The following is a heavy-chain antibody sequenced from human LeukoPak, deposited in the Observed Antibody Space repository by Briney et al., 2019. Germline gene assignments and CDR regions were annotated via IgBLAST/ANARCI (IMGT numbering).Heavy chain of an antibody. CDR3: AREPPHDFWSSRPFYYMDV. V-gene: IGHV3-48*01. CDR2: ISGSVNTI. CDR1: GFTFSSYI. Sequence: GGSLRLSCVASGFTFSSYIMNWVRQAPGKGLEWVSYISGSVNTIYYADSVKGRFTISRDNAKNSLYLRMESLRAEDTAVYYCAREPPHDFWSSRPFYYMDVWGKGTTVAVSS. J-gene: IGHJ6*03. D-gene: IGHD3-3*01.